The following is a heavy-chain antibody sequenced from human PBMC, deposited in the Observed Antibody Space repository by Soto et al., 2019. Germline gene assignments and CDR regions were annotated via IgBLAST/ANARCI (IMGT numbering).Heavy chain of an antibody. Sequence: PGGSLRLSCAASELTFRVYTMNWVRQAPGKGLEWVSYITGSSSHIYYADSVKGRFTTSRDNAKNSLYLQMNSLRAEDTAVYYCATLGGYCAGGSCYPSYYGLDVWGQGATVTVSS. V-gene: IGHV3-21*01. CDR3: ATLGGYCAGGSCYPSYYGLDV. D-gene: IGHD2-15*01. CDR1: ELTFRVYT. CDR2: ITGSSSHI. J-gene: IGHJ6*02.